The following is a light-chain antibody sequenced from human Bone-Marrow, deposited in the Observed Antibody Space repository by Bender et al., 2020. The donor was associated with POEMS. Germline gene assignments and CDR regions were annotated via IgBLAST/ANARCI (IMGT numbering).Light chain of an antibody. Sequence: QSVLTQPPSASGTPGQRVTISCSGSSSNIGTNPVNWYQQLPGTAPKLLIYINNQRPSGVPARFSGSTSGTSASLAISGLQSEDEADYYCAAWEDSLNGWVFGGGTKLTVL. V-gene: IGLV1-44*01. J-gene: IGLJ3*02. CDR1: SSNIGTNP. CDR3: AAWEDSLNGWV. CDR2: INN.